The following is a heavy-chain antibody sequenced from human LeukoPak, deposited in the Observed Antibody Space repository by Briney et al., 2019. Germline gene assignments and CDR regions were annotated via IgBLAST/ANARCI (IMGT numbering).Heavy chain of an antibody. CDR3: ATDHFSAAAGTFDY. CDR1: GYTLTELS. V-gene: IGHV1-24*01. Sequence: ASVKVSCKVSGYTLTELSMHWVRQAPGKGLEWMGGFDPEDGETIYAQKFQGRVTMTEDTSTDTAYMELSSLRSEDTAVYYCATDHFSAAAGTFDYWGQGTLVTVSS. J-gene: IGHJ4*02. D-gene: IGHD6-13*01. CDR2: FDPEDGET.